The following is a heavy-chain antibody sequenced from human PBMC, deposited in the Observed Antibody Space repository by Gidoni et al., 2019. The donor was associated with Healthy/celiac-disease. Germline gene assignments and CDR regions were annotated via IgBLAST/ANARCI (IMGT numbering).Heavy chain of an antibody. D-gene: IGHD2-15*01. V-gene: IGHV3-30-3*01. CDR1: GFTFSSYA. Sequence: QVQLVESGGGVVQPGRSLRLSCAASGFTFSSYAMHWVRQAPGKGLEWVAVISYDGSNKYYADSVKGRFTISRDNSKNTLYLQMNSLRAEDTAVYYCARDIVVGAGLYYGMDVWGQGTTVTVSS. CDR2: ISYDGSNK. CDR3: ARDIVVGAGLYYGMDV. J-gene: IGHJ6*02.